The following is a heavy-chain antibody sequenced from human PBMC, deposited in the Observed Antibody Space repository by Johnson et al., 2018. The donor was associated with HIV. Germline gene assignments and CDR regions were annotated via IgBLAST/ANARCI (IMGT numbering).Heavy chain of an antibody. Sequence: QVQLVESGGGVVQPGRSLRLSCAASGFTFSSYGMHWVRQAPGKGLEWVAVIWYDGSNKYYADSVKGRFTIYRDNSKNTLYLQMDSLGAEDTAVYYCARVQILADDVFNIWGQGTMVTVSS. V-gene: IGHV3-33*01. CDR3: ARVQILADDVFNI. J-gene: IGHJ3*02. CDR1: GFTFSSYG. CDR2: IWYDGSNK. D-gene: IGHD3-3*02.